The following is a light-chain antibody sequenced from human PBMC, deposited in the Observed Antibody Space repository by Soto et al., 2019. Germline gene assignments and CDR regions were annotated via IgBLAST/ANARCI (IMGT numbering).Light chain of an antibody. J-gene: IGKJ1*01. V-gene: IGKV3-15*01. CDR3: QQYNDWPPT. CDR1: QSVRSN. CDR2: GAS. Sequence: DIVMMQSPATLSASPGERATLSCTCSQSVRSNLAWYQQKPGQAPRLLMYGASTRATGIPARFSGSGSGTEFTLSIGSLQSEDVAVYYCQQYNDWPPTFGQGTKVDIK.